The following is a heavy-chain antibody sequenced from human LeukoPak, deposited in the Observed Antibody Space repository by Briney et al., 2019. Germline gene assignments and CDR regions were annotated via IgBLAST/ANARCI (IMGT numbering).Heavy chain of an antibody. Sequence: PGGSLRLSCAASGFTVSSNYMSWVRQAPGKGLEWVSVIYSGGSTYYADSVKGRFTISRDNSKNTLYLQMNSLRAEDTAVYYCARGSYGSGSPYYYYYMDVWGKGTTVTISS. CDR1: GFTVSSNY. CDR3: ARGSYGSGSPYYYYYMDV. V-gene: IGHV3-66*01. CDR2: IYSGGST. J-gene: IGHJ6*03. D-gene: IGHD3-10*01.